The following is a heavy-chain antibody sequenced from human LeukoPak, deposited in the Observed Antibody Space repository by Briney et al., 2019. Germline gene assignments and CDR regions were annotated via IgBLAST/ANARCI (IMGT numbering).Heavy chain of an antibody. V-gene: IGHV4-59*01. CDR1: GGSISSYY. J-gene: IGHJ1*01. CDR3: ARLKYYYDSSGYRAEYFQH. CDR2: IYYSGST. Sequence: SETLSLTCTVSGGSISSYYWSWIRQPPGKGLEWIGYIYYSGSTNYNPSLKSRVTISVYTSKNQFSLKLSSVTAADTPVYYCARLKYYYDSSGYRAEYFQHWGQGTLVTVSS. D-gene: IGHD3-22*01.